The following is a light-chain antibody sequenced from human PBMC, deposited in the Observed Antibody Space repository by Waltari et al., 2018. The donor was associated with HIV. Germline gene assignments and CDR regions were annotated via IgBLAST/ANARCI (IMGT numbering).Light chain of an antibody. CDR1: QSVSSY. CDR3: QQRRNWPPGAT. Sequence: EIVLTQSPATLSLYPGERATLSCRASQSVSSYLAWYQQKPGQAPKLLIYGASNRATGIPARFSGSGSGTDFTLTISSLEPEDFAVYYCQQRRNWPPGATFGGGTKVEIK. CDR2: GAS. V-gene: IGKV3-11*01. J-gene: IGKJ4*01.